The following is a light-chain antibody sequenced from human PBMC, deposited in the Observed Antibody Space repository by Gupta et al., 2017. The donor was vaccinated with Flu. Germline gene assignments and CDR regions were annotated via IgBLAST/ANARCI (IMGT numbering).Light chain of an antibody. CDR2: VAS. Sequence: PSSRSASVGCRVTITCRASESITTYLNWYQQKPGKAPHLLSNVASSVQSGVPTRFSGGGSGKEFTLTISSLKPEAFATYYCQQSYSFPLTFGGGTKVEIK. CDR3: QQSYSFPLT. V-gene: IGKV1-39*01. J-gene: IGKJ4*01. CDR1: ESITTY.